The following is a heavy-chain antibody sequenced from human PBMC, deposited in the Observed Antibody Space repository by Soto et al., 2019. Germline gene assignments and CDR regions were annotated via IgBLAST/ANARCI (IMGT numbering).Heavy chain of an antibody. Sequence: QVQLVESGGGVVQPGRSLRLSCAASGFTFSDYVMHWARQAPGKGLEWVAYISHDGSNKWYADSVKGRFTISRDDSKNTLYFEMNSLSPEDPAVYYCVKDRSGSWAFDYWGQGTLVTVSS. CDR3: VKDRSGSWAFDY. CDR1: GFTFSDYV. V-gene: IGHV3-30*18. J-gene: IGHJ4*02. D-gene: IGHD6-13*01. CDR2: ISHDGSNK.